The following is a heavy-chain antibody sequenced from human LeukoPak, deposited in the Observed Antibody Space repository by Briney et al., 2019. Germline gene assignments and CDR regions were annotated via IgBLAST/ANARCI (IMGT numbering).Heavy chain of an antibody. D-gene: IGHD3-10*01. V-gene: IGHV3-7*01. CDR2: IKPDGDEK. CDR1: GFTFSTYC. Sequence: GGSLRLSCAASGFTFSTYCMTWLRQTPGKGREWVANIKPDGDEKYYADSVKGRFTISRDNAKNSLYLQMDSLTAEDTALYYCARDPYYYNSGSFAAFDIWGQGTMVTVSS. J-gene: IGHJ3*02. CDR3: ARDPYYYNSGSFAAFDI.